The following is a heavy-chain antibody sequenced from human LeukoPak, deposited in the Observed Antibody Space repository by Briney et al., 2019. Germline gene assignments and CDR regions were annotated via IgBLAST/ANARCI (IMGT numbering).Heavy chain of an antibody. J-gene: IGHJ4*02. CDR3: ARVTGYIVGDYFDF. V-gene: IGHV4-34*01. D-gene: IGHD3-22*01. Sequence: SETLSLTCAAYGGSFSGYYWGWIRQPPGKGLEWIGEINHSGSTNYNPSLKSRVTISVDTSQNQFSLSLSSVTAADTAVYYFARVTGYIVGDYFDFWGQGTLVSVSS. CDR2: INHSGST. CDR1: GGSFSGYY.